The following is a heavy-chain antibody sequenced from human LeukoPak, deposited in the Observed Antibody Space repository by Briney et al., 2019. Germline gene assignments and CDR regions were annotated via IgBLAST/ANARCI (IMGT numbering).Heavy chain of an antibody. CDR2: INHSGST. J-gene: IGHJ4*02. V-gene: IGHV4-34*01. Sequence: PSETLSLTCAVYGGSFSGYYWSWIRQPPGKGLEWIGEINHSGSTNYNPSLKSRVTISVDTSKNQFSLKLSSVTAADTAVYYCARGWRRIVGATHLDYWGQGTLVSVSS. CDR1: GGSFSGYY. CDR3: ARGWRRIVGATHLDY. D-gene: IGHD1-26*01.